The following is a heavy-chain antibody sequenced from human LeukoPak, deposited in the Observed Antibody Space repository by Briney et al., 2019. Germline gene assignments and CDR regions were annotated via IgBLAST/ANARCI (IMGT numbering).Heavy chain of an antibody. J-gene: IGHJ4*02. Sequence: GGSLRLSCAASGFIVSSNYMSWVRQAPGKGLEWVSVLYSDGTTYYADSVKGRFTISRDNSKSTLYLQMDSLRAEDTAVYYCVSPNSMAGTHYFHYWGQGTLVTVSS. CDR3: VSPNSMAGTHYFHY. CDR2: LYSDGTT. V-gene: IGHV3-53*05. CDR1: GFIVSSNY. D-gene: IGHD6-19*01.